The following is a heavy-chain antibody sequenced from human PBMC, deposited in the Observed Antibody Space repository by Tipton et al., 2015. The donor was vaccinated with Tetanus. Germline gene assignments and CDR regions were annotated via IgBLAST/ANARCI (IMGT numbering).Heavy chain of an antibody. CDR2: ISGSGGST. V-gene: IGHV3-23*01. D-gene: IGHD6-19*01. CDR3: AREHASAWVRSRTFNWFDP. J-gene: IGHJ5*02. CDR1: GFIFSSSV. Sequence: SGFIFSSSVFHWVRQAPGKGLEWVSAISGSGGSTYYADSVKGRFTISRDNAKNALYLEMNSLRVEDTAVYYCAREHASAWVRSRTFNWFDPWGQGTLVTVSS.